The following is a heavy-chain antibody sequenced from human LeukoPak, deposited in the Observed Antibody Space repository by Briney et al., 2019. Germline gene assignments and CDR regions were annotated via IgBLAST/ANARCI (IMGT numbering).Heavy chain of an antibody. CDR1: GFIHRSNY. Sequence: GFIHRSNYMSLVRAAPGKGLESGSVCYSVGDRYHPHSPLGRFTISRDNSKNTLYLQMNSLRAEDTAVYYCARGTVTLSYYYMDVWGKGTTVTVSS. CDR2: CYSVGDR. J-gene: IGHJ6*03. V-gene: IGHV3-53*01. CDR3: ARGTVTLSYYYMDV. D-gene: IGHD2-21*02.